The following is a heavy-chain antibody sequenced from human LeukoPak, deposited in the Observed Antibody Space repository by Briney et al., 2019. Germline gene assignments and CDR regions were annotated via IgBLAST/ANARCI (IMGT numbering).Heavy chain of an antibody. Sequence: GGSLRLSCAASGFTFSSYAMSWVRQAPGKGLEWVAAISGSGGSTYYADSVKGRFTISRDNSKNTLYLQMNSLRAEDTAVYYCANTHPCNQAAYWGQGTLVTVSS. D-gene: IGHD2/OR15-2a*01. CDR3: ANTHPCNQAAY. CDR1: GFTFSSYA. CDR2: ISGSGGST. J-gene: IGHJ4*02. V-gene: IGHV3-23*01.